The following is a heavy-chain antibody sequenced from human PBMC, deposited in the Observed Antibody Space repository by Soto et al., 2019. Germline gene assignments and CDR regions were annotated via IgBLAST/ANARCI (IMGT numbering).Heavy chain of an antibody. CDR2: ITSGDTT. Sequence: GGSLRLSCAASGFTFSIYAMTWVRQAPGKGLEWVSGITSGDTTYHADSVKGRFTISRDNSKNTLYLQMNSLRAEDTAVYYCAKPVVAGSKWYYYYGMDVWGQGTTVTVSS. J-gene: IGHJ6*02. CDR3: AKPVVAGSKWYYYYGMDV. D-gene: IGHD2-15*01. V-gene: IGHV3-23*01. CDR1: GFTFSIYA.